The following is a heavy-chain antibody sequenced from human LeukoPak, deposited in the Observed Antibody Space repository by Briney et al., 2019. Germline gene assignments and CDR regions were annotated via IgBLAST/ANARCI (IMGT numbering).Heavy chain of an antibody. D-gene: IGHD1-20*01. CDR2: ISYDGSNK. CDR1: KFTFSSYG. J-gene: IGHJ4*02. V-gene: IGHV3-30*18. Sequence: GGSLRLSCAASKFTFSSYGMHWVRQAPGKGLEWVAVISYDGSNKYYTDSVRGRFTISRDNSKNTLYLHMNSLRPEDTAVYYCAKSRHPYNWNDGAFFDYWGQGTLVTVSS. CDR3: AKSRHPYNWNDGAFFDY.